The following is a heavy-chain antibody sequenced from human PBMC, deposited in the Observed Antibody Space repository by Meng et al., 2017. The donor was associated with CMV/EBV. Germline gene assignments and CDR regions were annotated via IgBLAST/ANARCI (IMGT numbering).Heavy chain of an antibody. D-gene: IGHD4-23*01. CDR2: ISWNSGSI. CDR3: AKDIGYGGNSLYGMDV. CDR1: GFTFDDYA. V-gene: IGHV3-9*01. Sequence: SLKISCAASGFTFDDYAMHWVRQAQGRGLEGVSGISWNSGSIGYADSVKGRFTISRDSAKNSLYLQMNSLRAEDTALYYCAKDIGYGGNSLYGMDVWGQGTTVTVSS. J-gene: IGHJ6*02.